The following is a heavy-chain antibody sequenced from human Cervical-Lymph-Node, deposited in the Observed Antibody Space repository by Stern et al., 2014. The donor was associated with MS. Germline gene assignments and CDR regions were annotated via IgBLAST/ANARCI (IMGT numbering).Heavy chain of an antibody. CDR2: IFPGGSDI. V-gene: IGHV5-51*01. J-gene: IGHJ4*02. CDR3: ARQRYFDY. CDR1: GYTFTSYW. Sequence: VQLVQSGPEVKRPGESLKISCQASGYTFTSYWIGGVRQMPGKGQEWIAIIFPGGSDIRYSPSFQGQVPITADKPSSTAYLQWNNLKASDTAIYYCARQRYFDYWGQGTLVTVSS.